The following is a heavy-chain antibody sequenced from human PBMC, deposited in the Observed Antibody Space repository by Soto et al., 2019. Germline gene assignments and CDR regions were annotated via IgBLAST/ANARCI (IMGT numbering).Heavy chain of an antibody. D-gene: IGHD3-10*01. CDR1: GVSISSSY. CDR2: IYYSGST. J-gene: IGHJ5*02. CDR3: ARHGLWFGELSNWFDP. Sequence: ASETLSLTCTVSGVSISSSYWSWIRQPPGKGLEWIGYIYYSGSTNYNPSLKSRVTISVDTSKNQFSLKLSSVTAADTAVYYCARHGLWFGELSNWFDPWGQGTQVTVS. V-gene: IGHV4-59*08.